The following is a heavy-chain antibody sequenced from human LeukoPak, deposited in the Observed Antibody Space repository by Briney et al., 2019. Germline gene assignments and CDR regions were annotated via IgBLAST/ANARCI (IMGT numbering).Heavy chain of an antibody. J-gene: IGHJ6*02. CDR2: ISYDGSNK. CDR3: ARQYYYGSGNGLDV. V-gene: IGHV3-30-3*01. Sequence: GGSLRLSCAASGFTFSSYAMHWVRQAPGKELEWVAVISYDGSNKYYADSVKGRFTISRDNSKNIMNLQMNSLRTEDTAVYYCARQYYYGSGNGLDVWGQGTTVTVSS. D-gene: IGHD3-10*01. CDR1: GFTFSSYA.